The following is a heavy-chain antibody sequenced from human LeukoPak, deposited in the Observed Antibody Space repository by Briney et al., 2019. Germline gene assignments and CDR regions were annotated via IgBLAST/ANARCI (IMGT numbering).Heavy chain of an antibody. D-gene: IGHD3-22*01. V-gene: IGHV3-11*04. Sequence: GGSLRLSCAASGFTFNIYYMSWIRQAPGKGLEWISYIGLHGYPLDYADSVKGRFTISRDNAQNSLYLDMSSLRAEDTAVYYCARKDFSSGSFTYWGQGTLVTVSS. J-gene: IGHJ4*02. CDR1: GFTFNIYY. CDR2: IGLHGYPL. CDR3: ARKDFSSGSFTY.